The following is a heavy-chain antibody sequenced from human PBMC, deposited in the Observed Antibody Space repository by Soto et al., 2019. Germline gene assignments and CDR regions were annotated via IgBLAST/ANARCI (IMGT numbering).Heavy chain of an antibody. J-gene: IGHJ4*02. CDR2: IIPIFGTA. D-gene: IGHD5-18*01. CDR3: AREDRGYSYGGSGY. CDR1: GGTFSSYA. V-gene: IGHV1-69*13. Sequence: SVKVSCKASGGTFSSYAISWVRQAPGQGLEWMGGIIPIFGTANYAQKFQGRVTITADESASTAYMELSSLRSEDTAVYYCAREDRGYSYGGSGYWGQGTLVTVSS.